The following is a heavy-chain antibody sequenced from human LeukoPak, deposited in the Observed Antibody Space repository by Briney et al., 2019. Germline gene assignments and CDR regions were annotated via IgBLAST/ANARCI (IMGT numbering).Heavy chain of an antibody. Sequence: GGSLRLSCAASGFTFDDYAMHWVRQAPGKGLEWVSGISWNSGSIGYADSVKGRFTISRDNAKNSLYLQMNSLRAEDTALYYCAKGWGSSWYVYYMDVWGKGTTVTISS. CDR1: GFTFDDYA. V-gene: IGHV3-9*01. D-gene: IGHD6-13*01. J-gene: IGHJ6*03. CDR2: ISWNSGSI. CDR3: AKGWGSSWYVYYMDV.